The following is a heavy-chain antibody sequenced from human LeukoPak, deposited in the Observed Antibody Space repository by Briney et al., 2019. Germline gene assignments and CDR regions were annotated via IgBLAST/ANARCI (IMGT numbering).Heavy chain of an antibody. CDR2: IYNGGII. V-gene: IGHV4-4*07. D-gene: IGHD2-15*01. CDR3: ARAWRYCSGGSCYGYNWFDP. Sequence: SETLSLTCTVSGDSISRYYWSWIRQPAGKGLEWIGRIYNGGIITYNPSLKSRVTMSIDTSNNQFSLRLRFVTAADTAVYYCARAWRYCSGGSCYGYNWFDPWGQGTLVTVSS. J-gene: IGHJ5*02. CDR1: GDSISRYY.